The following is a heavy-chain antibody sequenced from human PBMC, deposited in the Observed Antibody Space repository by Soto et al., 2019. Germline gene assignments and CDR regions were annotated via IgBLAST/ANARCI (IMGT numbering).Heavy chain of an antibody. CDR1: GYTFTGYY. D-gene: IGHD6-19*01. Sequence: QVQLVQSGAEVKKPGASVKVSCKASGYTFTGYYMHWVRQAPGQGLEWMGWINPNSGGTNYAQKFQGWVTMTRDTSSSTAYMELSRLRSDDTAVYYGAREGEGHAVAGPDYWGQGTLVTVSS. CDR3: AREGEGHAVAGPDY. J-gene: IGHJ4*02. CDR2: INPNSGGT. V-gene: IGHV1-2*04.